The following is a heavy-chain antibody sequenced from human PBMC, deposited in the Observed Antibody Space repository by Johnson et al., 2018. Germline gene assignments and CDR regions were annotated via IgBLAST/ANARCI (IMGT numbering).Heavy chain of an antibody. J-gene: IGHJ6*02. V-gene: IGHV3-30*03. CDR2: ISYDGSNK. D-gene: IGHD3-3*01. Sequence: QVQLVQSGGGVVQPGRSLRLSCAASGFTFSSYGMHWVRQAPGKGLEGVAVISYDGSNKYYADPVKVRFTISRDNSKNTLYLQMNSLRAEDTAVYYCSRYDFWSGYYYYGMDVWGQGTTVTVSS. CDR3: SRYDFWSGYYYYGMDV. CDR1: GFTFSSYG.